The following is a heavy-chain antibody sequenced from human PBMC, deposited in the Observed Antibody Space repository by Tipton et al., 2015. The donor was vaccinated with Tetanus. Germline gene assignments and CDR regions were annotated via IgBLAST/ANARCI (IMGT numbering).Heavy chain of an antibody. CDR1: GGSISDSNSY. Sequence: TLSLTCTVSGGSISDSNSYWGWIRQSPGKGLEWVGSIYYSGTTYYNPSLRSRVTISTDTSRNQFSLRLNSVTAADTAVHYCVIETTTISGGIYYYYFGTDVWGQGTTVTVSS. CDR3: VIETTTISGGIYYYYFGTDV. D-gene: IGHD5-24*01. J-gene: IGHJ6*02. V-gene: IGHV4-39*01. CDR2: IYYSGTT.